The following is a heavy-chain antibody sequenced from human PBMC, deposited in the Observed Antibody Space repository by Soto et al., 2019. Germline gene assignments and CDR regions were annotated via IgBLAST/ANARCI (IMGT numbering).Heavy chain of an antibody. CDR2: IYYSGRT. J-gene: IGHJ6*02. Sequence: KPSETLSLTCTVSGGSINSGGYYWSWIRQHPGQGPEWIGYIYYSGRTYYNPSLESRSSISVDTSKNQFSLKIHSVTAADTAVYFCARLPSIINYPMDVWGPGTTVTVSS. CDR1: GGSINSGGYY. V-gene: IGHV4-31*03. D-gene: IGHD3-10*01. CDR3: ARLPSIINYPMDV.